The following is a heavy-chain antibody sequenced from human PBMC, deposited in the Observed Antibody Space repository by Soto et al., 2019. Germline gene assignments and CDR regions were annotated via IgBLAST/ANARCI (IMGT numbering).Heavy chain of an antibody. D-gene: IGHD2-15*01. V-gene: IGHV3-23*01. CDR2: ISGSGDTT. Sequence: GGSLRLSCAASGFTFSSCAITWVRQAPGKGLEWVLAISGSGDTTYYADSVKGRFTISRDTSKNTGYLQMNSLRADDTAVYYCAKGNPGGSCSSRLDCSGQGTLVRVSS. CDR3: AKGNPGGSCSSRLDC. J-gene: IGHJ4*02. CDR1: GFTFSSCA.